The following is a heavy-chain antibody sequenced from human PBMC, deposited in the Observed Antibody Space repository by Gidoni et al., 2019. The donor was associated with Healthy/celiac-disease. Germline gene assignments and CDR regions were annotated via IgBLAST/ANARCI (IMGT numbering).Heavy chain of an antibody. CDR1: GYTFTSYA. D-gene: IGHD4-17*01. CDR3: ARLPKNDYGDYLGDV. CDR2: INAGNGNT. J-gene: IGHJ6*02. V-gene: IGHV1-3*01. Sequence: QVQLVQSGAEVKKPGASVKVSCKASGYTFTSYAMHWVRQAPGQRLEWMGWINAGNGNTKYSQKFQGRVTITRDTSASTAYMELSSLRSEDTAVYYCARLPKNDYGDYLGDVWGQGTTVTVSS.